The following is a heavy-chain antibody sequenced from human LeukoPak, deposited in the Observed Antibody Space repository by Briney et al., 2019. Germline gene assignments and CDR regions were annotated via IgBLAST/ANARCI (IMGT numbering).Heavy chain of an antibody. CDR2: IYYSGST. CDR1: GGSISSYY. Sequence: PSETLSLTCTVSGGSISSYYWSWIRQPPGKGLEWIGYIYYSGSTNYNPSLKSRVTISVDTSENQFSLKLSSVTAADTAVYYCARDSPENLGWFDPWGQGTLVTVSS. CDR3: ARDSPENLGWFDP. J-gene: IGHJ5*02. D-gene: IGHD1-14*01. V-gene: IGHV4-59*01.